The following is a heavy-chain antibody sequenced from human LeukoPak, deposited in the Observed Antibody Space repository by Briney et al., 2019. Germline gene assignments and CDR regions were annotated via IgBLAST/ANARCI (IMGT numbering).Heavy chain of an antibody. D-gene: IGHD5-18*01. CDR1: GFTFSGSA. Sequence: GGSLRLSCAAFGFTFSGSAMHWVRQASGKGLEWVGRIRSKANSYATAYAASVKGRFTISRDDSKNTAYLQMNSLKTEDTAVYYCTRWEMDTAMVFDYWGQGTLVTVSS. J-gene: IGHJ4*02. CDR3: TRWEMDTAMVFDY. CDR2: IRSKANSYAT. V-gene: IGHV3-73*01.